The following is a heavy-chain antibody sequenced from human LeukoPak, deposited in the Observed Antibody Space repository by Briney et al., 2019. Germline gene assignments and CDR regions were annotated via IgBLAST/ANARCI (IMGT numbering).Heavy chain of an antibody. Sequence: PGGSLRLSCAASGYTFSNYYMIWIRQAPGKGLEWVSYISSSSSYTNYADSVKGRFTISRDNAKNSLYLQMNSLRAEDTAVYYCATDGSGSSIVADYWGQGTLVTVSS. J-gene: IGHJ4*02. D-gene: IGHD1-26*01. V-gene: IGHV3-11*05. CDR2: ISSSSSYT. CDR1: GYTFSNYY. CDR3: ATDGSGSSIVADY.